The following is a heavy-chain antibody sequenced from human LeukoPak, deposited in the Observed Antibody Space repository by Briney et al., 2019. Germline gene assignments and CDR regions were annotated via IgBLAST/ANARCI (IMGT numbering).Heavy chain of an antibody. CDR3: ARTGWSGLWHYYYYMDV. CDR2: ISAYNGNT. D-gene: IGHD3-3*01. Sequence: ASVTVSCKSSGYTFTSYGISWVRQAPGQALEWMGWISAYNGNTNYAQKHQGRVTMTTDTSTSTAYMELRSLRSDDTAVYYCARTGWSGLWHYYYYMDVWGKGTTVTVSS. V-gene: IGHV1-18*01. CDR1: GYTFTSYG. J-gene: IGHJ6*03.